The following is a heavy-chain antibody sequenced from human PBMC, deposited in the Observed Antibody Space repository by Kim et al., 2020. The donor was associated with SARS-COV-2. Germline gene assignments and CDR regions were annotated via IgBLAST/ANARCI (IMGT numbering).Heavy chain of an antibody. V-gene: IGHV3-33*01. Sequence: GGSLRLSCAATGFNFGKYGFHWVRQAPGKGLEWVALVWHDGSNDYYAESVKGRFTISRDNSQNTLHLQMDNLRVEDTAVYYCVREKRGGLLYFGEFAYWGQGTLVTVSS. D-gene: IGHD3-10*01. CDR1: GFNFGKYG. CDR3: VREKRGGLLYFGEFAY. J-gene: IGHJ4*02. CDR2: VWHDGSND.